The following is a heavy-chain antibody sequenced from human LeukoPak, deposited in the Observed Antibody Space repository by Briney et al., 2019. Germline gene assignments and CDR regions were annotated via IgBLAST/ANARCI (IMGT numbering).Heavy chain of an antibody. CDR2: ISSSGSTI. D-gene: IGHD2-2*01. CDR3: ARDQCSSTSCYLFDY. Sequence: GGSLRLSCAASGFTFSDYYMSWIRQAPGKGLEWVSYISSSGSTIYYADSVKGRFTISRDNAKNSLYLQMNSLRAEDTAVYYCARDQCSSTSCYLFDYWGQGTLVTVSS. CDR1: GFTFSDYY. J-gene: IGHJ4*02. V-gene: IGHV3-11*04.